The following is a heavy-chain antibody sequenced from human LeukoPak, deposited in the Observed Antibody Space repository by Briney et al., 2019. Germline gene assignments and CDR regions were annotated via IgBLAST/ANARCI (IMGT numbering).Heavy chain of an antibody. D-gene: IGHD3-22*01. J-gene: IGHJ1*01. CDR3: ARGAHYYDSSGYFYFQH. CDR2: ISSSSSTI. V-gene: IGHV3-48*03. Sequence: GGSLRLSCAASGFTFSSYEMNWFRQAPGKGLEWVSYISSSSSTIYYADSVKGRFTISRDNAKNSLYLQMNSLRAEETAVYYCARGAHYYDSSGYFYFQHWGQGTLVTVSS. CDR1: GFTFSSYE.